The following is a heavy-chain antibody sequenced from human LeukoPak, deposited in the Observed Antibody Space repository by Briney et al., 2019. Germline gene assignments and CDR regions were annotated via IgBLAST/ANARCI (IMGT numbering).Heavy chain of an antibody. Sequence: GGSLRLSCAASGFTFSNYAMNWVRQAPGKGLEWVSGITDSGGSTYYADSVKGRFTISRDNSENTLYLQMNTLRAEDTAAYYCARERGGSGGNTNGYFDYWGQGALVTVSS. CDR1: GFTFSNYA. D-gene: IGHD4-23*01. J-gene: IGHJ4*02. CDR3: ARERGGSGGNTNGYFDY. CDR2: ITDSGGST. V-gene: IGHV3-23*01.